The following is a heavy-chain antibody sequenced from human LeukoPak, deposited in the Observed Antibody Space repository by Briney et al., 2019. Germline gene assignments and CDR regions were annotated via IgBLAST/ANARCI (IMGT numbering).Heavy chain of an antibody. CDR3: ASRPFETTVVPWDFY. Sequence: GESLKISCKGSGYTFINYWIAWVRQMPGKGLEWMGIFYPGDSDTRYSPSFQGQVTISADRSINTAYLQWSSLTASDTAMYYCASRPFETTVVPWDFYWGQGTQVTVSS. CDR2: FYPGDSDT. V-gene: IGHV5-51*01. J-gene: IGHJ4*02. CDR1: GYTFINYW. D-gene: IGHD4-23*01.